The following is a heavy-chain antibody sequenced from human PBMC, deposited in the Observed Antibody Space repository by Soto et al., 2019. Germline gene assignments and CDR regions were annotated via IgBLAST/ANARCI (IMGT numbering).Heavy chain of an antibody. Sequence: QVQLQESGPGLVKPSQTLSLTCTVSGGSISSGGYYWSWIRQHPGKGLEWIGYIYYSGSTYYNPSLKGRVTISVDTSKNQFSLKLSSVTAADTAVYYCAREAAAANWFDPWGQGTLVTVSS. CDR3: AREAAAANWFDP. D-gene: IGHD6-13*01. V-gene: IGHV4-31*03. CDR2: IYYSGST. J-gene: IGHJ5*02. CDR1: GGSISSGGYY.